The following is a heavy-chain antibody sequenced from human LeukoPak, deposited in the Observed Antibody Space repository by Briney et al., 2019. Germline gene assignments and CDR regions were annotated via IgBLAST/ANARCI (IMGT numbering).Heavy chain of an antibody. CDR3: ARSLTTVVTIDYWYFDL. CDR2: IYYSVST. D-gene: IGHD4-23*01. CDR1: GGSISSYY. J-gene: IGHJ2*01. Sequence: SETLSPTCTVSGGSISSYYWSWIRQPPGKGLEWIGYIYYSVSTNYNPSLKSRVTMSVDTSKNQFSLKLSSVTAADTAVYYCARSLTTVVTIDYWYFDLWGRGTLVTVSS. V-gene: IGHV4-59*01.